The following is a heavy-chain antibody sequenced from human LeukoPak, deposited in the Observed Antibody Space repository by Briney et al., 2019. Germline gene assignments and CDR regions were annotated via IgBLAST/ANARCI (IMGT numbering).Heavy chain of an antibody. Sequence: PGGSLRLSCATSGFTFSSYAMSWVRQAPGKRLEWVSNISSRGRYTYYADSVKGRFTISRDNSKSTLYLQMNNLRAEDTAVYYCARASGHLDYWGQGTLVTVSS. J-gene: IGHJ4*02. CDR1: GFTFSSYA. D-gene: IGHD1-14*01. V-gene: IGHV3-23*01. CDR2: ISSRGRYT. CDR3: ARASGHLDY.